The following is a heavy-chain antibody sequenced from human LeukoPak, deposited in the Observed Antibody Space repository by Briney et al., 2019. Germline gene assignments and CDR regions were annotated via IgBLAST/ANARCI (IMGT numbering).Heavy chain of an antibody. V-gene: IGHV3-23*01. Sequence: PGGSLRLSCAASGFTFSSYSMNWVRQAPGKGLEWVSVISGSGGSTYYADSVKGRFTISRDNSKNTLYLQMNSLRAEDTAVYYCARVLRYFDWLPNWFDPWGQGTLVTVSS. CDR2: ISGSGGST. J-gene: IGHJ5*02. D-gene: IGHD3-9*01. CDR1: GFTFSSYS. CDR3: ARVLRYFDWLPNWFDP.